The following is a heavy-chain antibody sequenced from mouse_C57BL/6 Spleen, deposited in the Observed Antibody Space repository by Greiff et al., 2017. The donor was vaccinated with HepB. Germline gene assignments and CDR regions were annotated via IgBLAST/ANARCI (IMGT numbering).Heavy chain of an antibody. CDR1: GYTFTDYN. CDR2: INPNNGGT. Sequence: EVQLQQSGPELVKPGASVKMSCKASGYTFTDYNMHWVKQSHGKSLEWIGYINPNNGGTSYNQKFKGKATLTVNKSSSTAYMELRSLTSEDSAFYYCARDPYDGYYLYYFDYWGQGTTLTVSS. CDR3: ARDPYDGYYLYYFDY. V-gene: IGHV1-22*01. J-gene: IGHJ2*01. D-gene: IGHD2-3*01.